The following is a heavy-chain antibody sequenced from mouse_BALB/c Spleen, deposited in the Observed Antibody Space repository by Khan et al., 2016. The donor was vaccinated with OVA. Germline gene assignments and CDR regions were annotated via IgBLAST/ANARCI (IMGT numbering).Heavy chain of an antibody. CDR3: ARPPYCSYVLDN. Sequence: QIQLVQSGPEVKKPGETVKISCKASGHTFTKFGMNWVKQAPGKGLKWMGWINTYTGEPTYADDFNGRFAFSLETSASTAYLQINNLNNEDTATYFCARPPYCSYVLDNWGQGTSVTVSS. D-gene: IGHD2-10*01. J-gene: IGHJ4*01. CDR2: INTYTGEP. CDR1: GHTFTKFG. V-gene: IGHV9-3-1*01.